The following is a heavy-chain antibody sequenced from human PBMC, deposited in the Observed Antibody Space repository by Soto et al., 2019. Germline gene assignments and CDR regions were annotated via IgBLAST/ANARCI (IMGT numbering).Heavy chain of an antibody. J-gene: IGHJ4*02. V-gene: IGHV4-39*01. CDR3: ARRTGGLLWFGELGVVYFDY. D-gene: IGHD3-10*01. Sequence: PSETLSLTCTVSGGSISSSSYYWGWIRQPPGKGLEWIGSIYYSGSTYYNPSLKSRVTISVDTSKNQFSPKLSSVTAADTAVYYCARRTGGLLWFGELGVVYFDYWGQGTLVTVSS. CDR2: IYYSGST. CDR1: GGSISSSSYY.